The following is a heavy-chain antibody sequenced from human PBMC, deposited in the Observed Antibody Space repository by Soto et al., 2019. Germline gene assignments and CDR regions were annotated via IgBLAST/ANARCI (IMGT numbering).Heavy chain of an antibody. CDR3: ARGTYYYDSSGYYYFDY. CDR1: GGTFSSYT. Sequence: QVQLVQSGAEVKKPGSSVKVSCKASGGTFSSYTISWVRQAPGQGLEWMGRIIPILGIANYAQKFQGRVKITADKSTSTAYMELSSLRSEDTAVHYCARGTYYYDSSGYYYFDYWGQGTLVTVSS. CDR2: IIPILGIA. J-gene: IGHJ4*02. V-gene: IGHV1-69*02. D-gene: IGHD3-22*01.